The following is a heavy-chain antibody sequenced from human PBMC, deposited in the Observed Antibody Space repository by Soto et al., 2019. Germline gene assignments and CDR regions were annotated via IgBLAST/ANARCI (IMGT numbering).Heavy chain of an antibody. CDR2: ISYDGRSE. CDR3: AKDLDVVMVLSATRGLDV. V-gene: IGHV3-30*18. Sequence: GGSLRLSCVASGFTFSNFGMHWVRQAPGKGLEWVAGISYDGRSESYVDSVRGRFTLSRDNSKNTLSLQMISLRPEDTGVYYCAKDLDVVMVLSATRGLDVWGQGTTVTV. D-gene: IGHD2-15*01. J-gene: IGHJ6*02. CDR1: GFTFSNFG.